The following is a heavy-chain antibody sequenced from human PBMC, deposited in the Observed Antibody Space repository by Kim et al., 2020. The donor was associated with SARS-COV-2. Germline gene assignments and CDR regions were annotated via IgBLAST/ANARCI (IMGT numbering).Heavy chain of an antibody. CDR3: ARDLGYCSGGSCFPGYYYYGMDV. J-gene: IGHJ6*02. Sequence: SETLSLTCTVSGGSISSSSYYWGWIRQPPGKGLEWIGSIYYSGSTYYNPSLKSRVTISVDTSKNQFSLKLSSVTAADTAVYYCARDLGYCSGGSCFPGYYYYGMDVGGQGTTVTVSS. CDR2: IYYSGST. D-gene: IGHD2-15*01. V-gene: IGHV4-39*07. CDR1: GGSISSSSYY.